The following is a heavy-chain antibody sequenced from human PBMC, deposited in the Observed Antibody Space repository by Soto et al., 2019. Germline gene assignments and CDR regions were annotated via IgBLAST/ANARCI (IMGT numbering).Heavy chain of an antibody. CDR1: GGTFNSFA. CDR3: ASENVLDI. D-gene: IGHD3-16*01. J-gene: IGHJ6*02. CDR2: TIQILGTA. Sequence: GASVKVSYKACGGTFNSFAMIWVGQAPGPGPECMGGTIQILGTANYAQKFQGRVTIIAEETTNAASLELTMLRSEDTAVYDCASENVLDIWGQGTTVTVSS. V-gene: IGHV1-69*13.